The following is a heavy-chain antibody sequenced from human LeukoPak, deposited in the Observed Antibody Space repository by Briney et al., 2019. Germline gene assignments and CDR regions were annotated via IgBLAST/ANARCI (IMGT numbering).Heavy chain of an antibody. CDR1: GFTFSSYW. D-gene: IGHD3-3*01. V-gene: IGHV3-74*01. CDR2: ISSDGSTT. Sequence: GGSLRLSCEASGFTFSSYWMHWVRQVPGKGLVWVSRISSDGSTTSYADSVKGQFSISRFNAKETLYLQMNSLRVEDTAVYYCARGTDDVDIWGQGTLVTVSS. CDR3: ARGTDDVDI. J-gene: IGHJ3*02.